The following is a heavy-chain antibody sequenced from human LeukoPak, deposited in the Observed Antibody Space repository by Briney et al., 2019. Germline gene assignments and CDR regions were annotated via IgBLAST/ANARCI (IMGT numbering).Heavy chain of an antibody. D-gene: IGHD6-13*01. J-gene: IGHJ4*02. CDR2: ISDSGGAT. CDR1: GFTFSSYA. Sequence: GGSQRLSCAASGFTFSSYAMSWVRQAPGKGLEWVSSISDSGGATYYADSVKGRFTISRDNSKNTLYLNMNSLRAEDTAVYYCAKVQIAAPGKREDYWGQGTLVTVSS. V-gene: IGHV3-23*01. CDR3: AKVQIAAPGKREDY.